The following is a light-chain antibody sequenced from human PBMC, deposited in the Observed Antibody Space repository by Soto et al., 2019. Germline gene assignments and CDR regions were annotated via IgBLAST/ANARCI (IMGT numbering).Light chain of an antibody. Sequence: EIVLTQSPATLSLSPGERATLSCRASQSVSSYLAWYQQKPGQAPRLLIYDASNRATGIPARFSGSGSGTYFTITISSLEPEDFAVYYCQQRSNWYTFGQGTKLEIK. J-gene: IGKJ2*01. CDR1: QSVSSY. CDR2: DAS. V-gene: IGKV3-11*01. CDR3: QQRSNWYT.